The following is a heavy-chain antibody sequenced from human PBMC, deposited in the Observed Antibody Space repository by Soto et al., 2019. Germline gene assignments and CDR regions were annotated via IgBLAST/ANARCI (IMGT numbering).Heavy chain of an antibody. J-gene: IGHJ4*02. Sequence: ASVKVSCKASGYTFSDYAISWVRQAPGQGLEWMGWISASTRNTDQAQNFQGRVIMTTDTSTNTAYMELRSLRSDDTAVYYCARARSIAVALDYWGQGTLVTVSS. CDR1: GYTFSDYA. D-gene: IGHD6-19*01. V-gene: IGHV1-18*01. CDR2: ISASTRNT. CDR3: ARARSIAVALDY.